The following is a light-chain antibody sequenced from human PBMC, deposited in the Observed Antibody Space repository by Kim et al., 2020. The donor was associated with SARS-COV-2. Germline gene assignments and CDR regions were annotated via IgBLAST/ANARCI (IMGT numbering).Light chain of an antibody. J-gene: IGLJ2*01. V-gene: IGLV3-1*01. Sequence: SYELTQPPSISVAPGQTAAITCSGNKLGDKYAYWYQQKPGQSPILVIYQDRKRPSGIPERFPGSNSGNTVTLRISGTQAMDEADYYCQAWDSSSAVFGGG. CDR1: KLGDKY. CDR2: QDR. CDR3: QAWDSSSAV.